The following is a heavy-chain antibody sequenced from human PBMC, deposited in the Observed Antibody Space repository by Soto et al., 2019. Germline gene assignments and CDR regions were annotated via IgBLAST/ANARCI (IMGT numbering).Heavy chain of an antibody. CDR1: GGSISSYY. Sequence: LSLTCTVSGGSISSYYWSWIRQPPGKGLEWIGYIHHSGSTNYNPSLKSRVTISVDTSKNQFSLKLSSVTAADTAVYYCARDGGYCSSTSCYPLGYYGMDVWGQGTTVTVSS. D-gene: IGHD2-2*01. J-gene: IGHJ6*02. CDR3: ARDGGYCSSTSCYPLGYYGMDV. CDR2: IHHSGST. V-gene: IGHV4-59*01.